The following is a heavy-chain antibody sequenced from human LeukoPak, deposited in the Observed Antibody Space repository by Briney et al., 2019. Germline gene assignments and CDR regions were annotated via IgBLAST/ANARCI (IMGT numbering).Heavy chain of an antibody. V-gene: IGHV1-18*01. J-gene: IGHJ4*02. CDR1: VYTFTSYG. CDR3: ARVLMVRGVIIAPNFDY. CDR2: ISTYNGNT. D-gene: IGHD3-10*01. Sequence: ASVKVSCKASVYTFTSYGISWVRQAPGQGLEWMGWISTYNGNTNYPQNLQGRVTMTTDTSTNTAYMELRSLRSDDTAVYYCARVLMVRGVIIAPNFDYWGQGTLITVSS.